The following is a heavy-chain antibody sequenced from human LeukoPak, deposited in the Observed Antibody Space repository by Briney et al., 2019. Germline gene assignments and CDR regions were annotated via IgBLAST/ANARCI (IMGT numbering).Heavy chain of an antibody. CDR3: ARDGAALT. D-gene: IGHD6-13*01. J-gene: IGHJ5*02. CDR2: INHSGST. V-gene: IGHV4-34*01. Sequence: PSETLSLTCAVYGGSFSGYYWSWIRQPPGKGLEWIGEINHSGSTNYNPSLKSRVTISVDTSKNQFSLKLSSVTAADTAVYYCARDGAALTWGQGTLVTVSS. CDR1: GGSFSGYY.